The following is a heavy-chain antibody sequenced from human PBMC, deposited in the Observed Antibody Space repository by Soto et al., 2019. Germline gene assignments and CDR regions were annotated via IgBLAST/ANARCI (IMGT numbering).Heavy chain of an antibody. CDR1: GFTFTSSV. D-gene: IGHD6-13*01. CDR2: VVVGTGNT. V-gene: IGHV1-58*02. CDR3: ATGPYSSSWYFDY. Sequence: SVKVSCKASGFTFTSSVMQWVRQARGQRLEWIGWVVVGTGNTNYAQKFQERVTITRDMSTSTAYMELSSLRSEDTAVYYCATGPYSSSWYFDYWGQGTLVTVSS. J-gene: IGHJ4*02.